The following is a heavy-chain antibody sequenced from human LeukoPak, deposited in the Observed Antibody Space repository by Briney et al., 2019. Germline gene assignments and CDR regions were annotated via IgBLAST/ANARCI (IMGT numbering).Heavy chain of an antibody. V-gene: IGHV3-23*01. CDR1: GFTFSNYA. CDR2: VTASARRT. CDR3: AKWGFSDRSGANFHS. J-gene: IGHJ4*02. Sequence: GGSLRLSSEASGFTFSNYAMSWVRQAPGKGLEWVSTVTASARRTYYADSVQGRFTISRDNSNNTLFLQVNSLRADDTAVYHCAKWGFSDRSGANFHSWGQGTLVTVSS. D-gene: IGHD3-22*01.